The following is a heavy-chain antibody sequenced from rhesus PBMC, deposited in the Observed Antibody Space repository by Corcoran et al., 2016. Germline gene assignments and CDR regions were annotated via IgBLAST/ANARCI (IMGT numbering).Heavy chain of an antibody. Sequence: EVQLVETGGGLVQPEGSLKVSCAVSGFTFSSYGMSWVRQAHGKGLEWVSGISDTCGSTYYADSVKGRCTISRENAKNTLYLQMDSLRADDTAVYYCAREGSSWSGGLDYWGQGVLVTVSS. J-gene: IGHJ4*01. D-gene: IGHD6-13*01. CDR1: GFTFSSYG. CDR3: AREGSSWSGGLDY. V-gene: IGHV3S18*01. CDR2: ISDTCGST.